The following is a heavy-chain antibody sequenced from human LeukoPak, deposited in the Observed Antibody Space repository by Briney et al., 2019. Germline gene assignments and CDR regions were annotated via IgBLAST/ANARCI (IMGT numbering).Heavy chain of an antibody. Sequence: GASVKVSCKASGFTFTTYAFSWVRQAAGQGLEWMGWTSAHNGNTNYAQKLQGRVTMTTDTSTNTAYMELRSLRFDDTAVYYCARHFSSGWPLEALDVWGQGTLVTVSS. D-gene: IGHD6-19*01. CDR1: GFTFTTYA. J-gene: IGHJ3*01. CDR3: ARHFSSGWPLEALDV. V-gene: IGHV1-18*01. CDR2: TSAHNGNT.